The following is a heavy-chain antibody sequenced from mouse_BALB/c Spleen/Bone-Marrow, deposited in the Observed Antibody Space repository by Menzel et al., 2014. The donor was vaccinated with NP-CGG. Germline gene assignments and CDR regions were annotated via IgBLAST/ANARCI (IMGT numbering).Heavy chain of an antibody. D-gene: IGHD1-2*01. J-gene: IGHJ3*01. CDR3: AKNYYYGYVAY. CDR1: GFDFSRFW. V-gene: IGHV4-1*02. Sequence: DVMLVESGGGLVQPGGSLKLSCAASGFDFSRFWMTWVRQAPGKGLEWIGEINFSNSSTINYTPSLKDKFIISRDNAKNTLYLQMSKVRSEDTALYYCAKNYYYGYVAYWGQGTLVTVSA. CDR2: INFSNSSTI.